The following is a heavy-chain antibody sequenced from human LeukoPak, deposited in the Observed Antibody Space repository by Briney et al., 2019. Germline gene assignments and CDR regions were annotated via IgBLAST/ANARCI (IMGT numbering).Heavy chain of an antibody. D-gene: IGHD3-22*01. CDR2: IWYDGGNK. CDR1: GFTFSSYG. V-gene: IGHV3-30*02. J-gene: IGHJ4*02. CDR3: AKLVHYDSSGHNY. Sequence: GGSLRLSCAASGFTFSSYGMHWVRQAPGKGLEWVAVIWYDGGNKYYADSVKGRFTISRDNSKNTLYLQMNSLRAEDTAVYYCAKLVHYDSSGHNYWGQGTLVTVSS.